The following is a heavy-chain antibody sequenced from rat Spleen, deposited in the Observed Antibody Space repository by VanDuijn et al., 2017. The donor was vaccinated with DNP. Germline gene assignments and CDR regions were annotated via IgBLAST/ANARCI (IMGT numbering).Heavy chain of an antibody. Sequence: EVQLVESGGGPVQPGRSLKLSCVASGFMFSNYWMTWIRQAPKKGLEWVASISYESSNTYYGDSVKGRFTISRDNAKSTLYLQMNSLRSEDTATYYCARQEIRGTGDYWGQGVMVTVSS. CDR1: GFMFSNYW. V-gene: IGHV5-22*01. J-gene: IGHJ2*01. CDR3: ARQEIRGTGDY. CDR2: ISYESSNT. D-gene: IGHD4-3*01.